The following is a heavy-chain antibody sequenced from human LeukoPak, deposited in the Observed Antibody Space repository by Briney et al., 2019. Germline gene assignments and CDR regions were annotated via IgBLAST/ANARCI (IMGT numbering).Heavy chain of an antibody. Sequence: SETLSLTCTVSGGSISSYYWSWIRQPPGKGLEWIGYIYYSGSTNYNPSLKSRVTISVDTSKNQFSLKLSSVTAADTAVYYCARAVVVVAANAELWFDPWGQETLVTVSS. CDR2: IYYSGST. J-gene: IGHJ5*02. V-gene: IGHV4-59*01. D-gene: IGHD2-15*01. CDR3: ARAVVVVAANAELWFDP. CDR1: GGSISSYY.